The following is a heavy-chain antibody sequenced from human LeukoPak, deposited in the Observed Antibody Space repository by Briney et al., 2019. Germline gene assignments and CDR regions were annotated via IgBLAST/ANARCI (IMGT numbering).Heavy chain of an antibody. CDR3: AKGSYSARIDY. CDR1: GGSISSYY. D-gene: IGHD1-26*01. CDR2: IYYSGST. J-gene: IGHJ4*02. Sequence: SETLSLTCTVSGGSISSYYWSWIRQPPGKGLEWIGYIYYSGSTDYNPSLKSRVTISVDTSKNQFSLKLSSVTAADTAMYYCAKGSYSARIDYWGQGTLVTVSS. V-gene: IGHV4-59*01.